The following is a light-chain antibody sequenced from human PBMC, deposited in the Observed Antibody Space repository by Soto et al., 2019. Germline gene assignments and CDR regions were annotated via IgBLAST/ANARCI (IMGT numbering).Light chain of an antibody. CDR3: QQYGSSSSIT. CDR1: QSVSSIY. V-gene: IGKV3-20*01. CDR2: GTS. Sequence: EIVLTQSPGTLSLSPGERVTLSCRASQSVSSIYLAWYQQKLGRAPRLLIYGTSSRATDIPDRFSGSGSGTDFTLTISRLEPEDFAVYYCQQYGSSSSITFGQGTRLEIK. J-gene: IGKJ5*01.